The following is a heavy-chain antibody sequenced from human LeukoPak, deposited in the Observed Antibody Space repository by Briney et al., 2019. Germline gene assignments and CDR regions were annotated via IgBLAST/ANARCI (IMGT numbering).Heavy chain of an antibody. Sequence: PGGSLRLSCAASGFTFSSYGMHWVRQAPGKGLEWVAVIWYDGSNKYYADSVKGRFTISRDNSKNTLYLQMNSLRAEDTAVYYCARDPLYGGIPQPLDYWGQGTLVTVSS. D-gene: IGHD4-23*01. CDR1: GFTFSSYG. J-gene: IGHJ4*02. CDR3: ARDPLYGGIPQPLDY. V-gene: IGHV3-33*01. CDR2: IWYDGSNK.